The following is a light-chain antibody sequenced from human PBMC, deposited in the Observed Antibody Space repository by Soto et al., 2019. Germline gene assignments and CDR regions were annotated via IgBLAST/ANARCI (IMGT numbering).Light chain of an antibody. CDR3: QQRRSWPPTIT. CDR2: DAS. Sequence: EIVLTQSPATLSLSPGARATLSCRASQSVSTYLAWYQQRPGQAPRLLIYDASYRATDIPPRFSGSGSGTDFTLTISSLEPEDFAVYYGQQRRSWPPTITFGQGTRLDIK. J-gene: IGKJ5*01. CDR1: QSVSTY. V-gene: IGKV3-11*01.